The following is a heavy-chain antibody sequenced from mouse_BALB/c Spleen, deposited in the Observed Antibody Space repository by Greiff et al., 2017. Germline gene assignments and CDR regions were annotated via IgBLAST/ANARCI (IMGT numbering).Heavy chain of an antibody. CDR2: IYPGDGDT. V-gene: IGHV1-87*01. Sequence: VQLQQSGAELARPGASVKLSCKASGYTFTSYWMQWVKQRPGPGLEWIGAIYPGDGDTRYTQKFKGKATLTADKSSSTAYMQLSSLASEDSAVYYCARSGLDFDYWGQGTTLTVSS. J-gene: IGHJ2*01. CDR3: ARSGLDFDY. CDR1: GYTFTSYW.